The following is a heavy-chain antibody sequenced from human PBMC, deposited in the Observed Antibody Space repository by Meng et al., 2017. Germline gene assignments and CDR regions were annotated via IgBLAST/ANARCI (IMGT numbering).Heavy chain of an antibody. V-gene: IGHV4-4*02. CDR2: IYHSGST. J-gene: IGHJ4*02. Sequence: QWQMQESGQELVKPSGTLSLTWAVSGGSISSSNWWSWVRQPPGKGLEWIGEIYHSGSTNYNPSLKSRVTISVDKSKNQFSLKLSSVTAADTAVYYCARVVAATTLFLDYWGQGTLVTVSS. CDR3: ARVVAATTLFLDY. CDR1: GGSISSSNW. D-gene: IGHD2-15*01.